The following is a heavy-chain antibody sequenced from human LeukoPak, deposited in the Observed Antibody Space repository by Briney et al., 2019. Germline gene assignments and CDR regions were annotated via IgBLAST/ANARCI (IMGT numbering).Heavy chain of an antibody. V-gene: IGHV3-30*03. CDR2: ISYDGSYN. Sequence: PGGSLRLSCVASGFAVGSNYMSWVRQAPGKGLEWVTLISYDGSYNYYADSVKGRFTISRDNAKNALYLQMNSLRAEDTAVYYCARVTCSSSTSCATVDFWGQGTLVTVSS. D-gene: IGHD2-2*01. CDR1: GFAVGSNY. CDR3: ARVTCSSSTSCATVDF. J-gene: IGHJ4*02.